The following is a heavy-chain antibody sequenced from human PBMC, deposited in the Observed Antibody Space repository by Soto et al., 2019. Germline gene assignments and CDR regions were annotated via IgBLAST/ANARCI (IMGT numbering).Heavy chain of an antibody. CDR3: ARTMNYYDSSGYYAH. J-gene: IGHJ4*02. CDR1: GYTFTGYY. V-gene: IGHV1-2*04. CDR2: INPNSGGI. Sequence: ASVKVSCKASGYTFTGYYMHWVRQAPGQGLEWMGWINPNSGGINYAQKFQGWVTMTRDTSISTAYMELSRLRSDDTAVYYCARTMNYYDSSGYYAHWGQGTLVTSPQ. D-gene: IGHD3-22*01.